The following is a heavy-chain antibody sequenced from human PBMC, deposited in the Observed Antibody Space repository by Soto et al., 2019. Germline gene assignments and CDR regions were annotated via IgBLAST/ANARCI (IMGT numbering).Heavy chain of an antibody. CDR2: IKQDGSEK. J-gene: IGHJ4*02. D-gene: IGHD3-9*01. Sequence: GGSLRLSCAASGFTFSSYWMSWVRQAPGKGLEWVANIKQDGSEKYYVDSVKGRFTISRDNAKNSLYLQMNSLRAEDTAVYYCARDKGGYDILTGYYHGLGYYFDYWGQGTLVTVSS. CDR3: ARDKGGYDILTGYYHGLGYYFDY. CDR1: GFTFSSYW. V-gene: IGHV3-7*05.